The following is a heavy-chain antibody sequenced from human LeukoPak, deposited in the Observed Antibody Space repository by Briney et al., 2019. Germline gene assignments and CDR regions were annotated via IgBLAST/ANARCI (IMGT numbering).Heavy chain of an antibody. J-gene: IGHJ4*01. CDR2: IYYIGST. D-gene: IGHD3-10*01. CDR3: ARVLNSYYGFDN. V-gene: IGHV4-59*11. CDR1: GGSIGSHY. Sequence: KTSETLSLTRPVSGGSIGSHYCSSIRQPPGKGLEWIGYIYYIGSTNYNPSLKSRVSISVDTSKNQFSLKLSSVTAADTAVYYCARVLNSYYGFDNWGQGTMVTVSS.